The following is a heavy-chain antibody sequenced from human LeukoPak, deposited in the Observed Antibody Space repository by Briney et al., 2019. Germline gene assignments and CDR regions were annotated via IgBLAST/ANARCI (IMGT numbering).Heavy chain of an antibody. V-gene: IGHV3-49*04. D-gene: IGHD3-3*01. CDR1: GFTFGDYA. CDR2: IRSKAYGGTT. Sequence: GGSLRLSCTASGFTFGDYAMSWVRQAPGKGLEWVGFIRSKAYGGTTEYAASVKGRFTISRDDSKCIAYLQMNSLKTEDTAVYYCTSSDDFWSGYYQGNYFDYWGQGTLVTVSS. CDR3: TSSDDFWSGYYQGNYFDY. J-gene: IGHJ4*02.